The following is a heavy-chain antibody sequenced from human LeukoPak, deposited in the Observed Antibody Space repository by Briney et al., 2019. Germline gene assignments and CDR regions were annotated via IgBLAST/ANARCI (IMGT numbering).Heavy chain of an antibody. Sequence: GGSLRLSCAASEFTFSSYAMSWVRQAPGKGLEWVSAIRGSGGTTYYTDSVKGRFTISRDNSKNTLYLQMNSLRAEDTAVYYCAKEFSSSWYYYFDYWGQGTLVTVSS. J-gene: IGHJ4*02. CDR1: EFTFSSYA. CDR3: AKEFSSSWYYYFDY. V-gene: IGHV3-23*01. D-gene: IGHD6-13*01. CDR2: IRGSGGTT.